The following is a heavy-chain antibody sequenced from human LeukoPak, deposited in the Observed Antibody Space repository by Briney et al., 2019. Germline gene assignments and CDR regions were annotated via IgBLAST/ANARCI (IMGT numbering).Heavy chain of an antibody. CDR3: ARESGDYGSADMPGFYYYMDV. D-gene: IGHD3-10*01. V-gene: IGHV3-23*01. CDR2: ISPSGDIT. CDR1: GFTFSKHG. Sequence: GGSLRLSCAASGFTFSKHGMNWVRQAPGKGLEWVSGISPSGDITYYADSVKGRFTISRDNAKNTVYLQMTTLRAEDTALYYCARESGDYGSADMPGFYYYMDVWAKGTTVIVSS. J-gene: IGHJ6*03.